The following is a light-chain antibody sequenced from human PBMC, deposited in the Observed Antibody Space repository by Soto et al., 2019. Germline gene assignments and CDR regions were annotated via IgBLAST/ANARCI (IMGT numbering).Light chain of an antibody. CDR3: QSYDSSLSGWV. V-gene: IGLV1-40*01. J-gene: IGLJ3*02. Sequence: QAVVTQPPSVSGAPGQRVTISCTESSSNIGAGYDVHWYQQLPGTAPKLLIYGNSNRPSGVPDRFSGSKSGTSASLAITGLHAEDEADYYCQSYDSSLSGWVFGGGTQLTVL. CDR2: GNS. CDR1: SSNIGAGYD.